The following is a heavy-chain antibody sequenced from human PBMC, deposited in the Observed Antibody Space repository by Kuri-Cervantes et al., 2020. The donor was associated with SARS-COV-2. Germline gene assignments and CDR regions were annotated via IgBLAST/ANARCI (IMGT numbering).Heavy chain of an antibody. CDR1: GFTFSSYW. D-gene: IGHD3-16*01. Sequence: GESLKISCAASGFTFSSYWMSWVRQAPGKGLEWVANIKQDGSEKYYVDSVKGRFTISRDNAKNSLYLQMNSLRAEDTAVYYCARDRRAGWADYWGQGTLVTVSS. J-gene: IGHJ4*02. V-gene: IGHV3-7*01. CDR3: ARDRRAGWADY. CDR2: IKQDGSEK.